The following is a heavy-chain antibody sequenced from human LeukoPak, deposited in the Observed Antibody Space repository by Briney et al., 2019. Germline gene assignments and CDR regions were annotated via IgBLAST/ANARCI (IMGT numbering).Heavy chain of an antibody. D-gene: IGHD1-26*01. CDR3: ARDQVVGEINAEYFQH. J-gene: IGHJ1*01. Sequence: ASVKVSCKASGYTFTSYVISWVRQPPGQGLEGMGRISAYNGNTNYAQKLQGRVTMTTDTSTSTAYMELRSLRSDDTAVYYCARDQVVGEINAEYFQHWGQGTLVTVSS. CDR1: GYTFTSYV. V-gene: IGHV1-18*01. CDR2: ISAYNGNT.